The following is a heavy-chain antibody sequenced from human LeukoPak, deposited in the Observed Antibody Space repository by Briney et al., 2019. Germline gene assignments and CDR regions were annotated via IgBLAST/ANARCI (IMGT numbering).Heavy chain of an antibody. J-gene: IGHJ4*02. CDR1: GFTFSTYS. CDR2: ISSDGRTK. V-gene: IGHV3-30*18. Sequence: GGSLRLSCAASGFTFSTYSMNWVRQAPGKGLEWVGVISSDGRTKYYADSVQGRFTISRDNSENTLFLQMNSLRAEDTAVYYCAKDGGVTGTFDYWGQGTLVTVSS. CDR3: AKDGGVTGTFDY. D-gene: IGHD3-16*01.